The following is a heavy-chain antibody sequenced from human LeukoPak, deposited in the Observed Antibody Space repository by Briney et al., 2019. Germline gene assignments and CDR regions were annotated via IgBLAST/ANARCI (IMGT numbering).Heavy chain of an antibody. D-gene: IGHD3-3*01. CDR2: INWNGRST. CDR3: ANELWSGPSDAFDI. V-gene: IGHV3-20*04. Sequence: GGSLRLSCAASGFTFDGYGMTWVRQAPGKGLEWVSGINWNGRSTGYADSVKGRFTISRDNSKNTVYLQMNSLRTEDTAVYYCANELWSGPSDAFDIWGRGTMVTVSS. CDR1: GFTFDGYG. J-gene: IGHJ3*02.